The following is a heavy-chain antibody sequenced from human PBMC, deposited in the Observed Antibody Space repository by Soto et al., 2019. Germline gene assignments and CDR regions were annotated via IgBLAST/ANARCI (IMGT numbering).Heavy chain of an antibody. CDR1: GYTFTSSG. CDR2: ISVYNGKT. Sequence: QVQLVQSGAEVKKPGASVKVSCKASGYTFTSSGISWVRQAPGQGLEWMGWISVYNGKTNYAQNLQGRLTLTTDTSKSTAYMELRSLRSDDTAVYYCARDPTYYDFWSGDNRFDPWGQGTLVTVSS. D-gene: IGHD3-3*01. J-gene: IGHJ5*02. CDR3: ARDPTYYDFWSGDNRFDP. V-gene: IGHV1-18*04.